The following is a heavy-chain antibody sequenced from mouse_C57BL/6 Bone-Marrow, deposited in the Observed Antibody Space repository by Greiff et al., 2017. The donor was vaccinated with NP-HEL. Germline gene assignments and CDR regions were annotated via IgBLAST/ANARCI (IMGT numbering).Heavy chain of an antibody. V-gene: IGHV5-4*01. D-gene: IGHD2-10*01. J-gene: IGHJ4*01. CDR2: ISDGGSYT. CDR3: AREPLLDYAMDY. CDR1: GFTFSSYA. Sequence: VQLKESGGGLVKPGGSLKLSCAASGFTFSSYAMSWVRQTPEKRLEWVATISDGGSYTYYPDNVKGRFTISRDNAKNNLYLQMSHLKSEDTAMYYCAREPLLDYAMDYWGQGTSVTVSS.